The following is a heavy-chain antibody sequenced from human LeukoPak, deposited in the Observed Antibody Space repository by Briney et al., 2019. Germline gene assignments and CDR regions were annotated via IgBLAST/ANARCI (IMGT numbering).Heavy chain of an antibody. J-gene: IGHJ6*02. Sequence: ASVKVSCKASGYSFTSYAYNWVRQAPGQGLEWMGWISAYDGGTKYAQDHQGRVTMTTDTSTRTAYMELTRLTSDDTAVYYCARDPLTSTWSPYYFTLDVWGQGTMVSVSS. CDR3: ARDPLTSTWSPYYFTLDV. CDR1: GYSFTSYA. V-gene: IGHV1-18*01. D-gene: IGHD6-13*01. CDR2: ISAYDGGT.